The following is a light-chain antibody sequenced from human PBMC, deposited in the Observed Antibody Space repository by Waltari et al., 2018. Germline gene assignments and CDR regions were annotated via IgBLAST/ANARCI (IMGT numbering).Light chain of an antibody. CDR1: QRLSGDY. CDR3: QQYSNSPFA. J-gene: IGKJ5*01. V-gene: IGKV3-20*01. Sequence: ENALMQPSGTPSSFSRERVIPPCCTSQRLSGDYVAWYQQKPGQAPRLLIYDVSRRATGIPARFSASGSGTDFTLTISRLEPGDFAVYYCQQYSNSPFAFGQGTQLEI. CDR2: DVS.